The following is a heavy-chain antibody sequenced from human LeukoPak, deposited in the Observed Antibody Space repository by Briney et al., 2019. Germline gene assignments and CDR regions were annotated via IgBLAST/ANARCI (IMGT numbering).Heavy chain of an antibody. V-gene: IGHV3-21*01. CDR1: GFTFSSYA. J-gene: IGHJ1*01. CDR2: ISSNSAYI. Sequence: GGSLRLSCAASGFTFSSYAMHWVRQAPGKGLEWVSSISSNSAYIYSADSVKGRFTTSRDNAKNSLYLQMNSLRAEDTAVYYCATPAAGPRAEYSQHWGQGTLVTVSS. D-gene: IGHD6-13*01. CDR3: ATPAAGPRAEYSQH.